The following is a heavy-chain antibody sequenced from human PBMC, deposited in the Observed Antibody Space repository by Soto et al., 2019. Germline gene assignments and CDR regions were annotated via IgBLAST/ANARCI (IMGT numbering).Heavy chain of an antibody. CDR1: GGTFSSYT. CDR2: IIPILGIA. Sequence: ASVKVSCKASGGTFSSYTISWVRQAPGQGLEWMGRIIPILGIANYAQKFQGRVTITADKSTSTAYMELSSLRSEDTAVYYCARDCHTIFGVVTKSYYYYGMDVWGQGTTVTVSS. V-gene: IGHV1-69*04. CDR3: ARDCHTIFGVVTKSYYYYGMDV. J-gene: IGHJ6*02. D-gene: IGHD3-3*01.